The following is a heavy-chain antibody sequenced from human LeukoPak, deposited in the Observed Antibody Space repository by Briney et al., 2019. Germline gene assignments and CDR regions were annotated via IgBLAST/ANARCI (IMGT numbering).Heavy chain of an antibody. CDR3: ARVYGDYALDF. CDR2: ISSSSTYI. Sequence: GGSLRLSCAASGFTFSRYSMNWVRQAPGKGLEWVSSISSSSTYIDYADSVKGRFTISRHNARNSRYLQMNSLRAEDTAVYYCARVYGDYALDFWGQGTLVTVSS. CDR1: GFTFSRYS. V-gene: IGHV3-21*01. J-gene: IGHJ4*02. D-gene: IGHD4-17*01.